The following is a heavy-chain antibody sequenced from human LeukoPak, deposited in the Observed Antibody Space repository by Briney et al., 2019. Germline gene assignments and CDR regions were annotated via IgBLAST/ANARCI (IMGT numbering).Heavy chain of an antibody. V-gene: IGHV3-66*02. Sequence: PGGSLRLSCAASGFTFSSYAMSWVRQAPGKGLEWVSVIYGGGSTYYAESVKGRFTISRDNSKNTLYLQMNSLSAEDTAVYYCASTVSGFGELNNWGQGTLVTVSS. J-gene: IGHJ4*02. CDR2: IYGGGST. CDR3: ASTVSGFGELNN. CDR1: GFTFSSYA. D-gene: IGHD3-10*01.